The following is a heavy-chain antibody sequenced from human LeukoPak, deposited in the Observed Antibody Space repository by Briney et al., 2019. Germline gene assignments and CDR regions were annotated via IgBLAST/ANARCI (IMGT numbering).Heavy chain of an antibody. J-gene: IGHJ6*03. CDR3: AREAPRYSSSWYYYYYYMDV. CDR2: IYYSGST. V-gene: IGHV4-59*01. CDR1: GGSISSYY. Sequence: SETLSLTCTVSGGSISSYYWSWIRQPPGKGLEWIGYIYYSGSTNYNPSLKSRVTISVDTSKNQFSLKLSSVTAADTDVYYCAREAPRYSSSWYYYYYYMDVWGKGTTVTVSS. D-gene: IGHD6-13*01.